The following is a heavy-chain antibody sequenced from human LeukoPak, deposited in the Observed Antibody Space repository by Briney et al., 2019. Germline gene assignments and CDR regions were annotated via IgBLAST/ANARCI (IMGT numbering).Heavy chain of an antibody. D-gene: IGHD5-12*01. V-gene: IGHV3-21*01. J-gene: IGHJ3*02. CDR2: VSSSSSYI. CDR1: GFTFSSYS. Sequence: PGESLRLSCAASGFTFSSYSMNWVRQAPGKGLEWVSSVSSSSSYIYYADSVKGRFTISRDNAKNSLYLQMNSLRAEDTAVYYCARSGYSGYDFSNDAFDIWGQGTMVTVSS. CDR3: ARSGYSGYDFSNDAFDI.